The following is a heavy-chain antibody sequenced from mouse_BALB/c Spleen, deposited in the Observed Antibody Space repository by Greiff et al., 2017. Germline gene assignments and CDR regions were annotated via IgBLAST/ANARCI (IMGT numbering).Heavy chain of an antibody. CDR2: ISSGSSTI. Sequence: EVKVEESGGGLVQPGGSRKLSCAASGFTFSSFGMHWVRQAPEKGLEWVAYISSGSSTIYYADTVKGRFTISRDNPKNTLFLQMTSLRSEDTAMYYCARGLRRNFDYWGQGTTLTVSS. CDR3: ARGLRRNFDY. J-gene: IGHJ2*01. V-gene: IGHV5-17*02. D-gene: IGHD2-2*01. CDR1: GFTFSSFG.